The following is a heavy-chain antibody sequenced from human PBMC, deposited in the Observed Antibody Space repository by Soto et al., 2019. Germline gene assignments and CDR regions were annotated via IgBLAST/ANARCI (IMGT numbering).Heavy chain of an antibody. CDR2: ISATGGGT. J-gene: IGHJ4*02. Sequence: GSLRLSCAASGFKFSNYAMSWVRQAPGKGLEWVSLISATGGGTYYADSVKGRFTISRDNSHNTLYLQVHSLTAEDTAVYYCAKDRRAGGNSAFYFDFWGQGAQVTVS. V-gene: IGHV3-23*01. CDR3: AKDRRAGGNSAFYFDF. CDR1: GFKFSNYA. D-gene: IGHD3-16*01.